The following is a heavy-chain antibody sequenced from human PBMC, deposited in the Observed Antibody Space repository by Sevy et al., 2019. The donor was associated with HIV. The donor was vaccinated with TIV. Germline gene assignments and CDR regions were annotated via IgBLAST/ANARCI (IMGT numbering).Heavy chain of an antibody. CDR1: GFTFGSYG. J-gene: IGHJ4*02. CDR2: ISYDKSER. V-gene: IGHV3-30*03. CDR3: ARYNSGYFHFDY. Sequence: GGSLRLSCAASGFTFGSYGMHWVRQAPGRGLEWVSFISYDKSERYYGDSVRGRVTISRDIFKNTLWLQMNSLRPEDTAVYYCARYNSGYFHFDYWGQGTLVTVSS. D-gene: IGHD3-22*01.